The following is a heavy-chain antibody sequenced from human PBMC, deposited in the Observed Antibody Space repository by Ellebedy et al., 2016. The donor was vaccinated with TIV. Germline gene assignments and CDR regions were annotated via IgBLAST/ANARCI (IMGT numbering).Heavy chain of an antibody. Sequence: GESLKISCAASGFTFDDYGMSWVRPAPRKGLEWVSGINWNGGSTGYADSVKGRVTISRDNAKNTLYLQMDSLRAKDSAVYYCAMQRYSAYERYGDAFDFWGQGTLVTVSS. CDR2: INWNGGST. CDR3: AMQRYSAYERYGDAFDF. V-gene: IGHV3-20*04. J-gene: IGHJ4*02. CDR1: GFTFDDYG. D-gene: IGHD5-12*01.